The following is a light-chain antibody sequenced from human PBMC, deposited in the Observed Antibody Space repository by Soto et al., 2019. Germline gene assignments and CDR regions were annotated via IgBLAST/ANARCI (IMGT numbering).Light chain of an antibody. J-gene: IGKJ5*01. V-gene: IGKV3-11*01. CDR1: QSISSY. Sequence: TQSPSSLSASVVYRVTITCRASQSISSYLAWYQQKPGQAPRLLIYDVSNRATGIPARFSGSGSGTDFTRTINNLDPEDFAVYYCQQRSNWPITFGQGTRLEI. CDR2: DVS. CDR3: QQRSNWPIT.